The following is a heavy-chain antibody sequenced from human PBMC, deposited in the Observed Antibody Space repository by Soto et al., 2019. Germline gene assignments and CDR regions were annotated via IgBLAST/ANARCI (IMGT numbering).Heavy chain of an antibody. V-gene: IGHV4-30-4*01. CDR2: VSSYMGAT. CDR3: ARGYYESSAYVVGSPISDY. D-gene: IGHD3-22*01. CDR1: GGSVDRGDYY. Sequence: SETLSLTCTVSGGSVDRGDYYCTWIRQPPGKCLEWIVYVSSYMGATYYNPSLKSRLTISLCTPMNHFTLKLTSVTAADTAVYYGARGYYESSAYVVGSPISDYWGQGSLVTVSS. J-gene: IGHJ4*02.